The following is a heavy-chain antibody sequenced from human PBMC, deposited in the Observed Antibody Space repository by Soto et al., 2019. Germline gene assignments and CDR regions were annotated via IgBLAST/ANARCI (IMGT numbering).Heavy chain of an antibody. D-gene: IGHD3-10*01. CDR1: AVSITSDEYY. CDR2: IHHTGST. CDR3: ARRPTGSGSSFFDY. V-gene: IGHV4-31*03. Sequence: PSETLSLTCTVSAVSITSDEYYWNWIRYRPGKGLEWIGFIHHTGSTFYNPSLESRASISIDTSESQFSLNLASVTVADTAVYYCARRPTGSGSSFFDYWGPGTLVTVSS. J-gene: IGHJ4*02.